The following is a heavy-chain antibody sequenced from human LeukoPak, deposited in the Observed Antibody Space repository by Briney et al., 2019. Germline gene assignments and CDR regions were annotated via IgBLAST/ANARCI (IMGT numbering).Heavy chain of an antibody. CDR3: ARAPSEIGGYYPEYFRH. CDR1: GFTFSTYW. V-gene: IGHV3-74*01. Sequence: GGSLRLSCAASGFTFSTYWMHWVRQAPGKGLVWVSRIKSDGSTNYADSVKGGFTISRDNSKNTVSLQMNSLRPEDTGVYYCARAPSEIGGYYPEYFRHWGQGTLVTVSS. J-gene: IGHJ1*01. D-gene: IGHD3-22*01. CDR2: IKSDGST.